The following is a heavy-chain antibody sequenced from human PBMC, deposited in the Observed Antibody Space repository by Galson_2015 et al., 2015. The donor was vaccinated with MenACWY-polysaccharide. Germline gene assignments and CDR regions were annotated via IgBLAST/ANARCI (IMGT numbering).Heavy chain of an antibody. Sequence: SLRLSCAASGFAFSASAMSWVRQAPGKGLEWVSTFGNSDTDTYYADSVKGRFTISRDSSKNTLFLQLNSLRVEDTAVYCCSKGGRVQQSTDWGQGTLVTVSS. CDR1: GFAFSASA. CDR3: SKGGRVQQSTD. D-gene: IGHD6-13*01. CDR2: FGNSDTDT. J-gene: IGHJ4*02. V-gene: IGHV3-23*05.